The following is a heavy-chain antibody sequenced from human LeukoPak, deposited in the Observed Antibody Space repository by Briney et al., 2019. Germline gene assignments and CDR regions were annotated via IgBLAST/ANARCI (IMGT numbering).Heavy chain of an antibody. CDR1: GGSISSHY. CDR2: IYYRGST. CDR3: ARDQITTDAFDT. J-gene: IGHJ3*02. V-gene: IGHV4-59*11. D-gene: IGHD3-22*01. Sequence: SETLSLTCTVSGGSISSHYWSWIRQPSGKGLEWIGYIYYRGSTNYNPSLKSRVTISVDTSKNQFSLKLSSVTAADTAVYYCARDQITTDAFDTWGQGTMVTVYS.